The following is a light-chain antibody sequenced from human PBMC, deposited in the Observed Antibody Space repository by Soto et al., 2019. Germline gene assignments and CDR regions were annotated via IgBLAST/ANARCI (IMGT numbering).Light chain of an antibody. CDR1: SSDVGAYNY. CDR2: EVT. CDR3: NSYTTNSNRV. J-gene: IGLJ1*01. V-gene: IGLV2-14*01. Sequence: QSVLAQPPSASGTPGQRVTISCSGTSSDVGAYNYVSWYQHHPGKAPKLMIYEVTNRPSGVSNRFSGSKSGNTASLTISGLQAEDEADYYCNSYTTNSNRVFGTGTKSPS.